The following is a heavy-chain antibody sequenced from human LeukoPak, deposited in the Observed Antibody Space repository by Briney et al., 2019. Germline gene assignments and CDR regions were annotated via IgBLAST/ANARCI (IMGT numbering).Heavy chain of an antibody. Sequence: PGGSLRLSCAASGFPFSNYAMHWVRQAPGKGLEWVAVISNDGSSKYYADSVKGRSTISRDNSKNTLYLQMNSLRAEDTAVYCCAKFGLAGSGRYHDAFDIWGQGTMVTVSS. D-gene: IGHD3-10*01. J-gene: IGHJ3*02. CDR2: ISNDGSSK. CDR1: GFPFSNYA. CDR3: AKFGLAGSGRYHDAFDI. V-gene: IGHV3-30*18.